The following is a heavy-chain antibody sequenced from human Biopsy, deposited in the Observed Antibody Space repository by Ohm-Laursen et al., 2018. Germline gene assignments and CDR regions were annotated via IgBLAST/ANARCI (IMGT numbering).Heavy chain of an antibody. D-gene: IGHD7-27*01. Sequence: SETLSLTCSVSGGSIISYYWNWTRQSPGKGLEWIGFIYYTGHTNYNPSLKSRATISVDTSKNQFSLKVISVTAADTAVYYCARLTGDPSYWGQGILVTVSS. CDR1: GGSIISYY. J-gene: IGHJ4*02. CDR3: ARLTGDPSY. CDR2: IYYTGHT. V-gene: IGHV4-59*01.